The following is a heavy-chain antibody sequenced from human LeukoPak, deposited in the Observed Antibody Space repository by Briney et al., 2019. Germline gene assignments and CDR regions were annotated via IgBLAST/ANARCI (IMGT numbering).Heavy chain of an antibody. D-gene: IGHD3/OR15-3a*01. V-gene: IGHV4-34*01. CDR1: GDSISNYY. Sequence: SETLSLTCTVSGDSISNYYWSWIRQPPGKGLEWIGEINHSGSTNYNPSLKSRVTISVDTSKNQFSLKLTSVTAADTAVYYCARADAGFWTRTPHAFDIWGQGTMVTVSS. CDR2: INHSGST. J-gene: IGHJ3*02. CDR3: ARADAGFWTRTPHAFDI.